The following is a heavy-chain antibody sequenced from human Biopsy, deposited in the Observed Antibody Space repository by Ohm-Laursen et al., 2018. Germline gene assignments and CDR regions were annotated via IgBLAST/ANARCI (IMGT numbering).Heavy chain of an antibody. V-gene: IGHV1-69*04. CDR3: ARGGSGSGYYGMDV. D-gene: IGHD3-10*01. J-gene: IGHJ6*02. CDR2: IIPIVDIV. Sequence: SVKVSCKASGDTFTKYGIFWVRQAPGQGLEWMGRIIPIVDIVNYAQRFQGRVTMTADKSTSTAYLDLSSLISEGTAVYYCARGGSGSGYYGMDVWGQGTTVTVSS. CDR1: GDTFTKYG.